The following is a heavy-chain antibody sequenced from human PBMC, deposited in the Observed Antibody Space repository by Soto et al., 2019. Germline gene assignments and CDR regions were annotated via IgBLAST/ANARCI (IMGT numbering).Heavy chain of an antibody. V-gene: IGHV3-30-3*01. CDR2: TSYDGSNK. J-gene: IGHJ4*02. CDR3: ARDRDSSGYYQYSFAY. Sequence: PGGSLRLSCAASGFTFSSYAMHWVRQAPGKGLEWVAVTSYDGSNKYYADSVKGRFTISRDNSKNTLYLQMNSLRAEDTAVYYCARDRDSSGYYQYSFAYWGQGTLVTASS. D-gene: IGHD3-22*01. CDR1: GFTFSSYA.